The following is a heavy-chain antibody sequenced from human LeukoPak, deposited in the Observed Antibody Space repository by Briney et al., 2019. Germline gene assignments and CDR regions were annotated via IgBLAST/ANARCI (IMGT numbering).Heavy chain of an antibody. D-gene: IGHD2-15*01. CDR3: ARDLGCSGGSCHSSGHMDV. V-gene: IGHV3-30*04. CDR1: GFTFSSYA. Sequence: GGSLRLSCAASGFTFSSYAMHWVRQAPGKGLEWVAVISYDGSNKYYADSVKGRFTISRDNSKNTLYLQMNSLRAEDTAVYYCARDLGCSGGSCHSSGHMDVWGKGTTVTVSS. J-gene: IGHJ6*03. CDR2: ISYDGSNK.